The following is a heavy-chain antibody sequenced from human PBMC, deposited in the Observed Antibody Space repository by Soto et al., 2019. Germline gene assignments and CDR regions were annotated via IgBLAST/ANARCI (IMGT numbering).Heavy chain of an antibody. CDR3: ARESEDLTSNFDY. J-gene: IGHJ4*02. Sequence: PXGSLRLSCSASGFTFTRYSMNWVRQAPGKGLEWVSSISSTTNYIYYGDSMKGRFIISRDNAKNSLYLEMNSLRAEDTAVYYCARESEDLTSNFDYWGQGTLVTVS. CDR1: GFTFTRYS. CDR2: ISSTTNYI. V-gene: IGHV3-21*06.